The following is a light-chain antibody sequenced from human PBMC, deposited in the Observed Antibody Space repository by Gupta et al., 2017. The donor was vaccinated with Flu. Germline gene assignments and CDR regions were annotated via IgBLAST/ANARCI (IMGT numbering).Light chain of an antibody. Sequence: EIVLTQSPDFQSVTRKEKVTITCRASHNIGSKLHWYQQKPGQSPKPLIKDAFQSISGVPSRFSGSGSGTGFTLTINSLEAEDAANYYCQQSSRLRFTFGGGTKVEIK. V-gene: IGKV6-21*02. CDR3: QQSSRLRFT. J-gene: IGKJ4*01. CDR2: DAF. CDR1: HNIGSK.